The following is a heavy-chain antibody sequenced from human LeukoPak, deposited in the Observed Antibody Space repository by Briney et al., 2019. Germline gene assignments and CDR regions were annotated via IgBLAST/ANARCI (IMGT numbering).Heavy chain of an antibody. CDR1: GFTFSNYW. CDR2: IKPEGSEI. V-gene: IGHV3-7*01. Sequence: GGSLRLSCAASGFTFSNYWMSWVRQAPGKGLEGVANIKPEGSEIYYVDSVKGRFTISRDYTKNSLYLQMNSLRAEDTAVYYCASFPHSDAFDIWGQGTMVTVSS. CDR3: ASFPHSDAFDI. D-gene: IGHD2-21*01. J-gene: IGHJ3*02.